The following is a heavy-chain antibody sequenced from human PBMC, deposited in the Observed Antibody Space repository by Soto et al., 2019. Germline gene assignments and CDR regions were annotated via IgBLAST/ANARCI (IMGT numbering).Heavy chain of an antibody. V-gene: IGHV3-33*05. D-gene: IGHD6-25*01. J-gene: IGHJ4*02. CDR3: ARHTSSGGDFDY. CDR1: GFTFRSYG. CDR2: ISLDVSNT. Sequence: SGFTFRSYGMHWVRQAPGKGLAWVAVISLDVSNTYYAASVKGRLTISRDNAKNSLYLQMNSLRAEDTAVYYCARHTSSGGDFDYWGQGTLVTVSS.